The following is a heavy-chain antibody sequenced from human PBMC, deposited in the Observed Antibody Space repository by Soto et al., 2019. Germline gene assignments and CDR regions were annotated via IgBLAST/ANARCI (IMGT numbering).Heavy chain of an antibody. CDR2: ISYDGSNK. CDR1: GFTFSSYG. Sequence: QVQLVESGGGVVQPGRSLRLSCAASGFTFSSYGMHWVRQAPGKGLERVAVISYDGSNKYYADSVKGRFTISRDNSKNTLYLQMNSLRAEDTAVYYCAKDEVAAAGDWGQGTLVTVSS. V-gene: IGHV3-30*18. CDR3: AKDEVAAAGD. J-gene: IGHJ4*02. D-gene: IGHD6-13*01.